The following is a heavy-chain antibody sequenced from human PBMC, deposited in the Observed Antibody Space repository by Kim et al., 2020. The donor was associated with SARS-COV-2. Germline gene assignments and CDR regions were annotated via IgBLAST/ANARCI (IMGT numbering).Heavy chain of an antibody. D-gene: IGHD3-22*01. V-gene: IGHV3-23*01. CDR2: ISGSGGST. Sequence: GGSLRLSCAASGFTFSSYAMSWVRQAPGKGLEWVSAISGSGGSTYYADSVKGRFTISRDNSKNTLYLQMNSLRAEDTALYYCAEGGWLLPTFDYWGQGTLVTVSS. CDR1: GFTFSSYA. J-gene: IGHJ4*02. CDR3: AEGGWLLPTFDY.